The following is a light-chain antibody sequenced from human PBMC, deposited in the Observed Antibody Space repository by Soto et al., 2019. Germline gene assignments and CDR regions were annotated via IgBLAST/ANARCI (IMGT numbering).Light chain of an antibody. CDR3: QQYGSSPPWT. Sequence: EMVLTQSPGTLSLSPGERATLSCRASQSVSSSFLAWYQQKPGQAPRLLIYGASSRATGIPDRFSGSGSGIDFTLTISRLEPEDFAVYYCQQYGSSPPWTFGQGTKVEIK. CDR1: QSVSSSF. J-gene: IGKJ1*01. V-gene: IGKV3-20*01. CDR2: GAS.